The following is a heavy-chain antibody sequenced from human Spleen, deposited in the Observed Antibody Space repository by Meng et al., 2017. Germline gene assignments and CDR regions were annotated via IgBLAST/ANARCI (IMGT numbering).Heavy chain of an antibody. V-gene: IGHV1-18*01. CDR3: ARDRASREATIDY. CDR2: ISGYNGNT. Sequence: ASVKVSCKAYGYTFRSYGISWVRQAPGQGPEWMGWISGYNGNTKYAQKLQGRVTVTTDTSTSTAYMELRSLRSDDTAVYYCARDRASREATIDYWGQGTRVTVSS. D-gene: IGHD5-24*01. CDR1: GYTFRSYG. J-gene: IGHJ4*02.